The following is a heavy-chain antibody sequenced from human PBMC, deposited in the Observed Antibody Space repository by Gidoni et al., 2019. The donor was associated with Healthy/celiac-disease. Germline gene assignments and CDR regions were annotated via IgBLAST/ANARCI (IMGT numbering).Heavy chain of an antibody. J-gene: IGHJ4*02. V-gene: IGHV4-38-2*01. CDR1: GYSISSGYY. CDR3: ARGSSSWDTNFDY. Sequence: QVQLQESGPGLVKPSETLSLNRGVSGYSISSGYYWGWIRQPPGKGLEWIGSIYHSGSTYYNPSLKSRVTISVDTSKNQFSLKLSSATAADTAVYYCARGSSSWDTNFDYWGQGTLVTVSS. D-gene: IGHD6-13*01. CDR2: IYHSGST.